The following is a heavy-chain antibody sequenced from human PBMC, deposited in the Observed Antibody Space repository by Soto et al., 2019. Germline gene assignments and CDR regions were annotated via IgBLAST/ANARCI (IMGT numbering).Heavy chain of an antibody. CDR1: GGSFSGFY. V-gene: IGHV4-34*01. J-gene: IGHJ2*01. Sequence: QVQLQQWGAGLLKPSETLSLTCAVHGGSFSGFYWTWIRQPPGKGLEWIGEINHSGSSNYNPPLKSRVTMSLDTSRNQFSLSLNSVTAADTAAYYCARMAGPWYFDLWGRGTLVTVSS. CDR3: ARMAGPWYFDL. CDR2: INHSGSS.